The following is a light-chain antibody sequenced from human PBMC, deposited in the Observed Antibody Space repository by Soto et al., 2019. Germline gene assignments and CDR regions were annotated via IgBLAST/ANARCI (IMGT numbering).Light chain of an antibody. Sequence: QSVLTQPASVSGSPGQSITISCTGTSSDVGGYNYVSWYQQHPGKAPKLMIYDVSNRPSGVSNRFSGSKSGNTASLTISGLQAEDEDEYYCSSYTSSSTLYVVFGGGTKVTVL. CDR3: SSYTSSSTLYVV. CDR1: SSDVGGYNY. J-gene: IGLJ2*01. CDR2: DVS. V-gene: IGLV2-14*01.